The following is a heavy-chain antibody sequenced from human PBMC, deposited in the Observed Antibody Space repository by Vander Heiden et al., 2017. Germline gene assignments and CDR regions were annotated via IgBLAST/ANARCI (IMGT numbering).Heavy chain of an antibody. J-gene: IGHJ5*02. D-gene: IGHD3-10*01. CDR1: GVTFSSYS. CDR3: ALNYFGSGSPLMYH. CDR2: ISSSSSTI. Sequence: EVQLVESGGGLVQPGGSLSRSCAACGVTFSSYSMNWVRQAPGKGLEWVSYISSSSSTIYYADSVKGRFTISRDNAKNSLYLRMNSLRDEDTALYYCALNYFGSGSPLMYHWGQGTLVTVSS. V-gene: IGHV3-48*02.